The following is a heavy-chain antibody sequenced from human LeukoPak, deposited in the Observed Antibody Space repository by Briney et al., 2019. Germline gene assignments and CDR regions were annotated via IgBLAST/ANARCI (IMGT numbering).Heavy chain of an antibody. CDR1: GFTVSSNY. CDR2: LYGDGST. Sequence: GGSLRLSCAASGFTVSSNYMGWVRQAPGKGLEWVSVLYGDGSTYYPDSVKGRFTISRGNSQNTLYLQLDSLRAEDTAVYYCARLYDRSSYGVFDIWGQGTMVTVSS. D-gene: IGHD3-22*01. J-gene: IGHJ3*02. V-gene: IGHV3-66*02. CDR3: ARLYDRSSYGVFDI.